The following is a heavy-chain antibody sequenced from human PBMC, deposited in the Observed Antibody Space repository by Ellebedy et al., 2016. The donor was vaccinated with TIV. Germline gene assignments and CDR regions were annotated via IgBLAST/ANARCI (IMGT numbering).Heavy chain of an antibody. D-gene: IGHD3-22*01. V-gene: IGHV4-4*07. J-gene: IGHJ4*02. CDR3: ARDGGINYYDSSDYFDY. Sequence: PSETLSLTCTVSDGSISSYYWSWIRQPAGKGLEWIGRIYTSGSTNYNPSLKSRVTMSVDTSKNQFSLKLSSVTAADTAVYYCARDGGINYYDSSDYFDYWGQGTLVTVSS. CDR2: IYTSGST. CDR1: DGSISSYY.